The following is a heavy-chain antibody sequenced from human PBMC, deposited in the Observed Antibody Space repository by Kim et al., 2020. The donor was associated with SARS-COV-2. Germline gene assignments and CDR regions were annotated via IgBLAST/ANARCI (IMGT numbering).Heavy chain of an antibody. D-gene: IGHD5-12*01. V-gene: IGHV4-59*09. J-gene: IGHJ4*02. Sequence: GSTNYNPSLKSRVTISLDTSKNQFSLKLSPATAADTAVYYCVGGAGWLPDYWGQGTLVTVSS. CDR3: VGGAGWLPDY. CDR2: GST.